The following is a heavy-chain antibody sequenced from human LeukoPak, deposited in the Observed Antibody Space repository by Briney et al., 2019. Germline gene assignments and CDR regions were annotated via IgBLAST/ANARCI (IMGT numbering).Heavy chain of an antibody. CDR1: GGSISSSSYY. CDR3: AISGGGYWFFDY. D-gene: IGHD2-21*01. Sequence: PSETLSLTCTVSGGSISSSSYYWGWIRQPRGKGLEWIGSIYYSGSTYYNPSLKSRVTISVDTSKNQFSLRLSSVTAADTAVYYCAISGGGYWFFDYWGQGTLVTVSS. CDR2: IYYSGST. V-gene: IGHV4-39*01. J-gene: IGHJ4*02.